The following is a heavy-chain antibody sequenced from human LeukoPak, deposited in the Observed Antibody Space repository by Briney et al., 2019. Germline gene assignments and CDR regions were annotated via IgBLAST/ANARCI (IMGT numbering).Heavy chain of an antibody. D-gene: IGHD3-16*02. J-gene: IGHJ3*01. Sequence: GGSLRLSCAASGFTFSNYAMSWVRQAPGKGLEWVSGITGSGGSTNYADSVKGRFTISRDNSKDTLYLQMNSLRAEDTAIYYCARDIELSTWGLGTMVTVSS. V-gene: IGHV3-23*01. CDR2: ITGSGGST. CDR1: GFTFSNYA. CDR3: ARDIELST.